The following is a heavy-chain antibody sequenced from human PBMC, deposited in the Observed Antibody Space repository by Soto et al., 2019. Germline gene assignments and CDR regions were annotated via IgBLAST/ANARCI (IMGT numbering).Heavy chain of an antibody. CDR3: AKPNSSSWYSYYFDY. V-gene: IGHV3-23*01. Sequence: PGGSLRLSFAASGFPFSSYAMSWVRQAPGKGLEWVSAISGSGGSTYYADSVKGRFTISSDNSKNTLYLQMNSLRAEDTAVYYCAKPNSSSWYSYYFDYWGQGTQVTVSS. CDR2: ISGSGGST. J-gene: IGHJ4*02. D-gene: IGHD6-13*01. CDR1: GFPFSSYA.